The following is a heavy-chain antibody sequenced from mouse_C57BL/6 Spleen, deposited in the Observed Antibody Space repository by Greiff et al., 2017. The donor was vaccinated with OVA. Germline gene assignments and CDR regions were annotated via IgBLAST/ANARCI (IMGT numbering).Heavy chain of an antibody. CDR2: IHPNSGST. V-gene: IGHV1-64*01. Sequence: VQLQQSGAELVKPGASVKLSCKASGYTFTSYWMHWVKQRPGQGLEWIGMIHPNSGSTNYNEKFKSKATLTVDKSSSTAYMQLSSLTSEDSAVYYCARRVGTVVPPFDYWGQGTTLTVSS. J-gene: IGHJ2*01. CDR1: GYTFTSYW. CDR3: ARRVGTVVPPFDY. D-gene: IGHD1-1*01.